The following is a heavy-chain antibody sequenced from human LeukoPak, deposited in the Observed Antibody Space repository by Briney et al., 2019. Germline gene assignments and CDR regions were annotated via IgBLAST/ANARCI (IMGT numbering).Heavy chain of an antibody. V-gene: IGHV3-23*01. CDR3: AKDRGYTTGRDFDF. Sequence: GGSLRLSCAASGFTFSSYAMSWVRQAPGKGLEWVSAISGSGGSTYYADSVKGRFTISRDNAKNSLYLQMNSLRDEDTAVYYCAKDRGYTTGRDFDFWGQGALVTVSS. CDR2: ISGSGGST. D-gene: IGHD3-10*01. CDR1: GFTFSSYA. J-gene: IGHJ4*02.